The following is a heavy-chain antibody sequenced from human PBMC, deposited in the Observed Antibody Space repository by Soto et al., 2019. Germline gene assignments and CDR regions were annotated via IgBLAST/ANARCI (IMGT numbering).Heavy chain of an antibody. Sequence: QASETLSLTCTVYGGSFSGYYWSWFRQAPGKGLEWVSIISGSGGSTYYADSVKGRFTISRDNSKNTLYLQMNSLRAEDTAVYYCAYSSTPFDYWGQGTLVTVSS. D-gene: IGHD6-13*01. CDR2: ISGSGGST. CDR3: AYSSTPFDY. CDR1: GGSFSGYY. V-gene: IGHV3-23*01. J-gene: IGHJ4*02.